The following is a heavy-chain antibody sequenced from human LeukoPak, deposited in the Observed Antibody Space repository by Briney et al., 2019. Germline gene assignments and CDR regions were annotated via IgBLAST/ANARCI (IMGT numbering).Heavy chain of an antibody. J-gene: IGHJ3*02. V-gene: IGHV4-31*03. CDR1: GDSISSGGYY. CDR2: IYHSGST. CDR3: ARDQTVIDPYDAFDI. Sequence: EPSETLSLTCTVSGDSISSGGYYWSWIRQHPGQGLEWIGYIYHSGSTYYNPSLKSRVTMSVDTSKNQFSLKLSSVTAADTAVYYCARDQTVIDPYDAFDIWGQGTVVTVSS. D-gene: IGHD3-22*01.